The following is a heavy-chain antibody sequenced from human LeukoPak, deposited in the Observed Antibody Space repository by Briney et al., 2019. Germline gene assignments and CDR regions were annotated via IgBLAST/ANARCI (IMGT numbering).Heavy chain of an antibody. D-gene: IGHD6-13*01. CDR2: ISAYNGNT. V-gene: IGHV1-18*01. CDR1: GYTFTSYG. Sequence: ASVKVSCKASGYTFTSYGISWVRQAPGQGLEGMGWISAYNGNTNYAQKLQGRVTMTTDTSTSTAYMELRSLRSDDTAVYYCAGDAQVAAAGLFDYWGQGTLVTVSS. CDR3: AGDAQVAAAGLFDY. J-gene: IGHJ4*02.